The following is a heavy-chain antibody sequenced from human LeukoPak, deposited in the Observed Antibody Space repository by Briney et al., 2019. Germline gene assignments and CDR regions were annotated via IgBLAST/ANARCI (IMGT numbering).Heavy chain of an antibody. CDR3: TRDPPSSGWSFDY. J-gene: IGHJ4*02. CDR2: ISGSGGST. V-gene: IGHV3-23*01. D-gene: IGHD6-19*01. CDR1: GFTFSSYA. Sequence: GGSLRLTCAASGFTFSSYAMSWVRQAPGKGLEWVSTISGSGGSTYYADSVEGRFTISRDNAKNSLYLQMNSLRAEDTAVYYCTRDPPSSGWSFDYWGQGTLVTVSS.